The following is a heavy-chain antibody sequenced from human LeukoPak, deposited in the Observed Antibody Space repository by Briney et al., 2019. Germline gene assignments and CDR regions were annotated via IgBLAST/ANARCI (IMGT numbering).Heavy chain of an antibody. CDR1: GGSFSGYY. J-gene: IGHJ4*02. Sequence: SETLSLTCAVYGGSFSGYYWSWIRQPPGKGLEWIGEINHSGSTNYNPSLKSRVTISVDTSKNQFSLKLSSVTAADTAVYYCARGSGDGYVWGSYRDYYFDYWGQGTLVTVSS. CDR3: ARGSGDGYVWGSYRDYYFDY. CDR2: INHSGST. D-gene: IGHD3-16*01. V-gene: IGHV4-34*01.